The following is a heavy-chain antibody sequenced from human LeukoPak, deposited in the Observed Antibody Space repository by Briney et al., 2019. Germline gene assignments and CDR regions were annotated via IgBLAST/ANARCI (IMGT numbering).Heavy chain of an antibody. D-gene: IGHD6-13*01. J-gene: IGHJ4*02. CDR3: VQQLPPGYFDY. V-gene: IGHV4-59*08. CDR2: IYYNGST. CDR1: GGSISSYY. Sequence: SETLSLTCTVSGGSISSYYWSWIRQPPGEGLEWIGYIYYNGSTNYNSSLKSRVTISVDTSKNQFSLKLSSVTAADTAVYYCVQQLPPGYFDYWGQGTLVTVSS.